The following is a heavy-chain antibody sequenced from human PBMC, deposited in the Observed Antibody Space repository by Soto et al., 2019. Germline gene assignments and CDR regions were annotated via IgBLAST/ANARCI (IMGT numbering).Heavy chain of an antibody. CDR3: ASAAVAGNYYYGMDV. J-gene: IGHJ6*02. CDR1: GYSISSGYH. V-gene: IGHV4-38-2*01. D-gene: IGHD6-19*01. Sequence: PSETLSLTCAVSGYSISSGYHWGWIRQPPGKGLEWLGSVHHSGSTYYNPSLKSRLTISVDKSKNQFSLKLSSVTAADTAVYYCASAAVAGNYYYGMDVWGQGTTVTVSS. CDR2: VHHSGST.